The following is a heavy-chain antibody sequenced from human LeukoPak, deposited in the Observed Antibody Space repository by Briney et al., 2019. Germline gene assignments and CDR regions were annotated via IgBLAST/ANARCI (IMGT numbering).Heavy chain of an antibody. J-gene: IGHJ4*02. CDR3: AKIISTYYSLFDY. Sequence: KPGGSLRLSCATPGFTFSNYAMNWVRQAPGKGLEWVSNIGGSGGATYYGDSVKGRFTISRDNSKNTLYLQMNSLRAEDTAVYFCAKIISTYYSLFDYWGQGTLVTVSS. V-gene: IGHV3-23*01. D-gene: IGHD3-22*01. CDR1: GFTFSNYA. CDR2: IGGSGGAT.